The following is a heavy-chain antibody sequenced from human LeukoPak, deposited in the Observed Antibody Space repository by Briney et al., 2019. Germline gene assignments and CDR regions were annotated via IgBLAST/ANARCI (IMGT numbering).Heavy chain of an antibody. CDR3: ARGGYSGYDFYYYYYMDV. CDR2: INPSGAST. CDR1: GYTFTTYY. D-gene: IGHD5-12*01. Sequence: ASVTVSCKASGYTFTTYYIHWVRQAPGQGLEWMGVINPSGASTIYAQKFQDRVTMTRDTSISTAYMELSRLRSDDTAVYYCARGGYSGYDFYYYYYMDVWGKGTTVTVSS. V-gene: IGHV1-46*01. J-gene: IGHJ6*03.